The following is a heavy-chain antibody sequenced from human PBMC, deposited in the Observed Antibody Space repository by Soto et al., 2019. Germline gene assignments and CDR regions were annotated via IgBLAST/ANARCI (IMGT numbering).Heavy chain of an antibody. Sequence: QVQLQESGPGLVKPSGTLSLTCAVSGDYITSSNWWSWVRKAPGKGLEGIGEIYHSGATTNNPTLKSRAPISVDPSNNHCSLKLTSVTAADTAVYFCARDLGPGTDYWGRGTLVTVAS. CDR1: GDYITSSNW. V-gene: IGHV4-4*02. D-gene: IGHD1-1*01. CDR2: IYHSGAT. J-gene: IGHJ4*02. CDR3: ARDLGPGTDY.